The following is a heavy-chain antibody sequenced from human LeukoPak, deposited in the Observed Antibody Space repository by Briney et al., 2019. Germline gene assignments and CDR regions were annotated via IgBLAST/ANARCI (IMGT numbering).Heavy chain of an antibody. J-gene: IGHJ4*02. CDR3: AKGLWFGESAFDY. Sequence: GGSLRLSCAPSGFTFSSYAMSWVRQAPGKGLGWVSAISGSGGSTYYADSVKGRFTISRDNSKNTLYLQMNSLRAEDTAVYYCAKGLWFGESAFDYWGQGTLVTVSS. D-gene: IGHD3-10*01. CDR2: ISGSGGST. CDR1: GFTFSSYA. V-gene: IGHV3-23*01.